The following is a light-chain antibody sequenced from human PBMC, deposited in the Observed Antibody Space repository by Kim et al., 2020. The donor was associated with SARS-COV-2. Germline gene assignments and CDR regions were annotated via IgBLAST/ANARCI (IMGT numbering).Light chain of an antibody. Sequence: SPGESATLSCRASQSVSSSYLAWYQQKPGQAPRLLIYGASSRATGIPDRFSGSGSGTDFTLTISRLEPEDFAVYYCQQYGSSPRLTFGGGTKLEIK. CDR3: QQYGSSPRLT. V-gene: IGKV3-20*01. J-gene: IGKJ4*01. CDR2: GAS. CDR1: QSVSSSY.